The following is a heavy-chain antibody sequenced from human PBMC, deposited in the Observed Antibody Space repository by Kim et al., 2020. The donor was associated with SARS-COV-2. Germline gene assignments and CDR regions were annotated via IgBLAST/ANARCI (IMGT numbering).Heavy chain of an antibody. CDR2: INHSGST. Sequence: SETLSLTCAVYGGSFSGYYWSWIRQPPGKGLEWIGEINHSGSTNYNPSLKSRVNISVDTSKNQFSLKLSSVTAADTAVYYCARGNTISHFYYYYYGMDVWGQGTTVTVSS. J-gene: IGHJ6*02. CDR1: GGSFSGYY. D-gene: IGHD3-9*01. V-gene: IGHV4-34*01. CDR3: ARGNTISHFYYYYYGMDV.